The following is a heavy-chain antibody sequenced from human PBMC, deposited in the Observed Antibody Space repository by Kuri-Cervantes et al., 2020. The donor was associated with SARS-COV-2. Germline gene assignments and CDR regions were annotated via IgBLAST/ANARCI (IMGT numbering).Heavy chain of an antibody. CDR2: ISWNSGSI. V-gene: IGHV3-9*01. CDR1: GFTFDDYA. J-gene: IGHJ5*02. Sequence: GGSLRVSCAASGFTFDDYAMHWVRQAPGKGLEWVSGISWNSGSIGYADSVKGRFTISRDNAKNSLYLRMNSLRAEDTALYYCAKDRMVQGVIRGTAFDPWGQGTLVTVSS. D-gene: IGHD3-10*01. CDR3: AKDRMVQGVIRGTAFDP.